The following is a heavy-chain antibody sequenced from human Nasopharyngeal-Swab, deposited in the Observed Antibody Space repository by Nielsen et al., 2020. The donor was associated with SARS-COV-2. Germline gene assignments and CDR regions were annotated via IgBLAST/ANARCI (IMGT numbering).Heavy chain of an antibody. CDR2: ISSSSSYI. Sequence: GASLKISCAASDFTFSSYSMNWVRQAPGKGLEWVSSISSSSSYIYYADSVKGRFTISRDNAKNSLYLQMNSLRAEDTAVYYCARDRIMIVVGTLDYWGQGTLVTVSS. V-gene: IGHV3-21*01. D-gene: IGHD3-22*01. J-gene: IGHJ4*02. CDR1: DFTFSSYS. CDR3: ARDRIMIVVGTLDY.